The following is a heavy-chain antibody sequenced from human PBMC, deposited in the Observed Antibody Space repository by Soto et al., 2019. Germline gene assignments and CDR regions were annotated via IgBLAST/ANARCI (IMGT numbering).Heavy chain of an antibody. V-gene: IGHV5-51*01. CDR2: IHPNDSDS. CDR3: ARPGDSSGYYAPYRASRAFDI. Sequence: VESLKISFKGSGYSFTSCWIRWVRQLPGKGLGWVRIIHPNDSDSSSSTYFQGHITISTALSISTAYLQWTSLKASAPAMYYCARPGDSSGYYAPYRASRAFDIWGQGTMVTVSS. CDR1: GYSFTSCW. D-gene: IGHD3-22*01. J-gene: IGHJ3*02.